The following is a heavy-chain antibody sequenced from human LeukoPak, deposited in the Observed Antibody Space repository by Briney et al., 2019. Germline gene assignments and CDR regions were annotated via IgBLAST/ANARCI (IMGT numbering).Heavy chain of an antibody. Sequence: PGGSLRLSCAASGFTFSSSGMHWVRQAPGKGLEWVAVISYDGTNKYYADSVKGRFTISRDNSKNTLYLQMNSLRAEDTAVYYCARETPMTTMVRGVIIKGWFDPWGQGTLVTVSS. CDR3: ARETPMTTMVRGVIIKGWFDP. CDR1: GFTFSSSG. J-gene: IGHJ5*02. CDR2: ISYDGTNK. D-gene: IGHD3-10*01. V-gene: IGHV3-30*03.